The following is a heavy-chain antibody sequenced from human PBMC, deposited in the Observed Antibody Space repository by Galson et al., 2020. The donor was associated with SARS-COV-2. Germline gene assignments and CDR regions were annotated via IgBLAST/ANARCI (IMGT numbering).Heavy chain of an antibody. CDR3: ARDGQTSSGWAFDY. Sequence: GESLKISCAASGFTFSSHAMHWVRQAPGKGLEWVAQIFFDGSDKYYGDSVKGRFTISRDSSKNTVYLQMNNLRADDTAVYCCARDGQTSSGWAFDYWGQGTLVTVSS. V-gene: IGHV3-33*01. D-gene: IGHD6-19*01. J-gene: IGHJ4*02. CDR1: GFTFSSHA. CDR2: IFFDGSDK.